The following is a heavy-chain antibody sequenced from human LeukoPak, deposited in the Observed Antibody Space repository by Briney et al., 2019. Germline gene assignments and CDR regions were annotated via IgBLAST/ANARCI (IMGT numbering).Heavy chain of an antibody. V-gene: IGHV3-30*04. D-gene: IGHD3-10*01. J-gene: IGHJ6*02. CDR1: GFTFNNYA. CDR3: TKDRSGTVQGSFGMDV. CDR2: ISHHAIHK. Sequence: GGSLGLSCAGSGFTFNNYAVHWVRQAPGQGLEWVAVISHHAIHKYYADSVKGRFTISRDSSKNTVSLQMNSLRGEDTAVYYCTKDRSGTVQGSFGMDVWGQGTTVTVSS.